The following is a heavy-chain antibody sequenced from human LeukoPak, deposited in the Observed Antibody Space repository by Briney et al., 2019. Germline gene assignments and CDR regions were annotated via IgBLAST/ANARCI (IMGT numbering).Heavy chain of an antibody. CDR1: GFTFSSYG. D-gene: IGHD2-15*01. J-gene: IGHJ4*02. V-gene: IGHV3-33*01. Sequence: GRSLRLSCAASGFTFSSYGMHWGRQAPGKGLEWVAVIWYDGSNKYYADSVKGRFTISRDNSKNTLYLQMNSLRAEDTAVYYCARDGERYCSGGSCYVDYWGQGTLVTVSS. CDR3: ARDGERYCSGGSCYVDY. CDR2: IWYDGSNK.